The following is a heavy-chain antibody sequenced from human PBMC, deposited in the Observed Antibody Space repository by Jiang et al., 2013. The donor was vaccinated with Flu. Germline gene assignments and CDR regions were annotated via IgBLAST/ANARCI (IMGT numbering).Heavy chain of an antibody. Sequence: AASGFTFSSYAMHWVRQAPGKGLEWVAVISYDGSNKYYADSVKGRFTISRDNSKNTLYLQMNSLRAEDTAVYYCARDHYGDNAPDYWGQGTLVTVSS. J-gene: IGHJ4*02. CDR1: GFTFSSYA. CDR3: ARDHYGDNAPDY. CDR2: ISYDGSNK. V-gene: IGHV3-30-3*01. D-gene: IGHD4-17*01.